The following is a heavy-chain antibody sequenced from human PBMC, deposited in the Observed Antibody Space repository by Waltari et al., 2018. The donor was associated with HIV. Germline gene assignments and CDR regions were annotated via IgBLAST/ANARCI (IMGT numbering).Heavy chain of an antibody. J-gene: IGHJ6*02. Sequence: EVQLLPSGGGLVQPGGSLRLSCAASGFTFSSYAMSWVPQAPGKGLEWVPAISGSGGSTYYADSVKGRFTISRDNSKNTLYLQMNSLRAEDTAVYYCAKLFVKTIGMDVWGQGTTVTVSS. CDR2: ISGSGGST. V-gene: IGHV3-23*01. CDR3: AKLFVKTIGMDV. D-gene: IGHD3-16*01. CDR1: GFTFSSYA.